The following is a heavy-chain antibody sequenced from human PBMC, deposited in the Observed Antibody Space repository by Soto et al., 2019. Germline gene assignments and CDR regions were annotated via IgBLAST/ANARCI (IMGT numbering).Heavy chain of an antibody. V-gene: IGHV6-1*01. D-gene: IGHD1-26*01. CDR3: SRRLKLGADYYGMDV. CDR2: TFYRSKWYY. Sequence: SQTLSLTCAISGDSVSSASAAWNWIRQSPSRGLEWLGRTFYRSKWYYDYAVSVKSRITINPDTSKNQFSLQLNSVTSEDTAVYYCSRRLKLGADYYGMDVWGQGTTVTVSS. J-gene: IGHJ6*02. CDR1: GDSVSSASAA.